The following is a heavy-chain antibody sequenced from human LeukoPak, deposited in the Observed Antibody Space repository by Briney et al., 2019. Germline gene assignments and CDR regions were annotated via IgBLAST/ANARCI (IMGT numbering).Heavy chain of an antibody. Sequence: GGSLRLSCAASGFTFSSYAMSWVRQAPGKGLEWVSAISGSGGSTYYADSVKGRFTISRDDSKKLLYLQMKNLGADDTAVYYCAKDSEFFIDSSCPKLGRWYFDLWGRGTLVTVSS. J-gene: IGHJ2*01. V-gene: IGHV3-23*01. CDR2: ISGSGGST. D-gene: IGHD3-22*01. CDR1: GFTFSSYA. CDR3: AKDSEFFIDSSCPKLGRWYFDL.